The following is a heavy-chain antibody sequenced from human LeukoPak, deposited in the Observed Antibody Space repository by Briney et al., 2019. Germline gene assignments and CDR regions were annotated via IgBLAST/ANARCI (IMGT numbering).Heavy chain of an antibody. D-gene: IGHD3-16*01. CDR2: IYHSGRT. Sequence: SETLSLTCSVSGYSIGRGYYWGWIRQPPGKGLEWIGSIYHSGRTYDNPSLKSRVTISIDTSKNQFSLKLSSVTAADTAVYYCARVVGGDYFDYWGQGTLVTVSS. CDR3: ARVVGGDYFDY. J-gene: IGHJ4*02. CDR1: GYSIGRGYY. V-gene: IGHV4-38-2*02.